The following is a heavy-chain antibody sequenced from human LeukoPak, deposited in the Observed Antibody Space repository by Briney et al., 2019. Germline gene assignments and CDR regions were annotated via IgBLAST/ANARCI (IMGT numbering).Heavy chain of an antibody. V-gene: IGHV1-2*02. D-gene: IGHD6-13*01. J-gene: IGHJ4*02. CDR2: INPNSGGT. CDR3: ARGRVYIDY. Sequence: GASVKVSCKASGHTFSGYYIHWVRQAPGQGLEWMGWINPNSGGTSDAQKFQGRVTMTRDTSITTGYMELRSLTSDDTAVYYCARGRVYIDYWGQGTLVTVSS. CDR1: GHTFSGYY.